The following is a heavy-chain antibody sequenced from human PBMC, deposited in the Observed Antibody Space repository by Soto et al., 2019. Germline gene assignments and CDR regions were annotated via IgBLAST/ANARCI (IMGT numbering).Heavy chain of an antibody. J-gene: IGHJ4*02. CDR1: GYTLTSYG. CDR2: INGGNGDT. V-gene: IGHV1-3*01. D-gene: IGHD1-26*01. Sequence: QVHLVQSGAEVKRPGASVSVSCKASGYTLTSYGVHWVRQAPGDRLEWMGWINGGNGDTILSQKFKDRVTITRATAANTAYMEVSSLKSEDTAVYYCARGRSLFRAGDTSVNYFDYWGQGTLVTVSS. CDR3: ARGRSLFRAGDTSVNYFDY.